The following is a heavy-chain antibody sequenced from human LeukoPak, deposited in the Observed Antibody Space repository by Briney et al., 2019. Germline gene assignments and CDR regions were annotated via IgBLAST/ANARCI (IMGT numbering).Heavy chain of an antibody. CDR3: ARPITAAAYAFDI. CDR2: IYPGDSDT. D-gene: IGHD6-13*01. V-gene: IGHV5-51*01. J-gene: IGHJ3*02. CDR1: GYSFTSYW. Sequence: GESLKISCKGSGYSFTSYWIGWVRQMPGKGLEWMGIIYPGDSDTRYSPSFQGQVTISADKSISTAYLQWSSLKASDTAMYYCARPITAAAYAFDIWGQGTMVTVSS.